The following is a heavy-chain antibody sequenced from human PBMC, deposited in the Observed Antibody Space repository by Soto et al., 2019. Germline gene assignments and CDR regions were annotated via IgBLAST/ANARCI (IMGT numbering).Heavy chain of an antibody. J-gene: IGHJ4*02. CDR3: ARSLYDYVWGSYRPFDY. CDR1: GGTFSSYA. V-gene: IGHV1-69*13. CDR2: IIPIFGTA. Sequence: ASVKVSCKASGGTFSSYAISWVRQAPGQGLEWMGGIIPIFGTANYAQKFQGRVTITADESTSTAYMELSSLRSEDTAVYYCARSLYDYVWGSYRPFDYWGQGTLVTVSS. D-gene: IGHD3-16*02.